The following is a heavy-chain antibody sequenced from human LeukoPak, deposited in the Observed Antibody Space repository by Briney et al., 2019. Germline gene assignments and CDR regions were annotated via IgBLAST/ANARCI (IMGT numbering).Heavy chain of an antibody. CDR3: ARDLKSNWGLEHAFDI. CDR1: GFTFSSYG. CDR2: ISGSGGST. Sequence: SGGSLRLSCAASGFTFSSYGMSWVRQAPGKGLEWVSAISGSGGSTYYADSVKGRFTISRDNSKNTLYLQMNSLRAEDTAVYYCARDLKSNWGLEHAFDIWGQGTMVTVSS. J-gene: IGHJ3*02. V-gene: IGHV3-23*01. D-gene: IGHD7-27*01.